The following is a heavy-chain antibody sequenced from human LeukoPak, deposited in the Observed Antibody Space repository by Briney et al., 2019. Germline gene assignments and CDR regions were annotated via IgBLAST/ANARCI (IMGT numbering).Heavy chain of an antibody. CDR1: GFTFSSYA. V-gene: IGHV3-30-3*01. D-gene: IGHD5-12*01. Sequence: GGSLRLSCAASGFTFSSYAMYWVRQAPGKGLEWVALMSYDGSNKYYADSVKGRFTISRDNSKNTLYLQMNSLRAEDTAVYHCAREQYGGYAPDYWGQGTLVTVSS. J-gene: IGHJ4*02. CDR3: AREQYGGYAPDY. CDR2: MSYDGSNK.